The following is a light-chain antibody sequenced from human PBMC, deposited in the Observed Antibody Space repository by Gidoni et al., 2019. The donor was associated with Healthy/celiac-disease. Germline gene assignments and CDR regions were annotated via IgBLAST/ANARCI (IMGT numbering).Light chain of an antibody. Sequence: EILLTQSPGTLSLSPGERSPLSCRASHSVSSSYLAWYQQKPGHAPRLLIYGASSRATGIPERFSGSGSGTDFTLNISRLEPEDFAGYYCQQYCSSPPTFGQXTRLEIK. J-gene: IGKJ5*01. CDR1: HSVSSSY. CDR3: QQYCSSPPT. CDR2: GAS. V-gene: IGKV3-20*01.